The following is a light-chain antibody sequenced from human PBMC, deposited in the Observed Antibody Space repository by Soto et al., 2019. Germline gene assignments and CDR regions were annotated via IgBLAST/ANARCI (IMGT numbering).Light chain of an antibody. J-gene: IGLJ2*01. CDR3: SSYISSSTFVV. CDR2: EVS. Sequence: QSALTQPASVSGSPGQSITISCTGTSRDVGGYNYVSWHQQHPGKAPKVIITEVSNRPSGVSNRFSGSKSGNTASLTISGLQAEDVAEYYCSSYISSSTFVVFGGGTKVTGL. V-gene: IGLV2-14*01. CDR1: SRDVGGYNY.